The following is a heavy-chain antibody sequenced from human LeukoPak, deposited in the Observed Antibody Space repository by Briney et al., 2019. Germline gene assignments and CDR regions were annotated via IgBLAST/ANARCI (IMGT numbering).Heavy chain of an antibody. CDR3: ARAEGSGSSFDY. CDR2: ISSSSTYI. CDR1: GFXFRSFS. J-gene: IGHJ4*02. V-gene: IGHV3-21*01. Sequence: GGSLRLSCVASGFXFRSFSMHWVRQAPGKGLEWVSSISSSSTYIYYADSVKGRFTISRDNAKNSLYLQMNSLRVEDTAVYYCARAEGSGSSFDYWGQGTLVTVSS. D-gene: IGHD3-10*01.